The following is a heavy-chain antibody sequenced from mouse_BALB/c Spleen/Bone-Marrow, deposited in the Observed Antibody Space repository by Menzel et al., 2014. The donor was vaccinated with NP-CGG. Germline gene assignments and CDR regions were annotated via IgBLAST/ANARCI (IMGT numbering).Heavy chain of an antibody. Sequence: EVQGVESGGGLVQPGGSLKLSCAASGFTFSSYGMSWVRQTPDKRLELVATINSNGGSTYYPDSVKGRFTISRDNAKNTLYLQMSSLKSEDTAMYYCARDYYGSSDYWGQGTTLTGSS. CDR1: GFTFSSYG. CDR2: INSNGGST. CDR3: ARDYYGSSDY. D-gene: IGHD1-1*01. V-gene: IGHV5-6-3*01. J-gene: IGHJ2*01.